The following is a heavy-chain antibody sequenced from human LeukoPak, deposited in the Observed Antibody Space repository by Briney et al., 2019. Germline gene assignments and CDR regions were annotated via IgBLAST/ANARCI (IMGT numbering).Heavy chain of an antibody. Sequence: GGSLRLSCIASGFTFSNSAISWVRQAPGKGLEWVSGVSGSGGSTYYADSMEGRFTISRDNSKNTVYLQMNSLRAEDTAVYYCAKDTDFWSSNYFDYWGQGTLVTVSS. CDR3: AKDTDFWSSNYFDY. CDR1: GFTFSNSA. CDR2: VSGSGGST. D-gene: IGHD3-3*01. J-gene: IGHJ4*02. V-gene: IGHV3-23*01.